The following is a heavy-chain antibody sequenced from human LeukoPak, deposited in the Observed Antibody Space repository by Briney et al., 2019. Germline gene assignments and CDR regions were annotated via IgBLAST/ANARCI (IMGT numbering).Heavy chain of an antibody. V-gene: IGHV1-2*02. Sequence: GASVKVSCKASGYTFTGYYMHWVRQAPGQGLEWMGWINPNSGGTNYAQKFQGRVTMTRDTSISTAYMELSRLRSDDTAVYYCARDWGTYYDFWSGQHTPWGQGTLVTVSS. CDR2: INPNSGGT. D-gene: IGHD3-3*01. J-gene: IGHJ5*02. CDR1: GYTFTGYY. CDR3: ARDWGTYYDFWSGQHTP.